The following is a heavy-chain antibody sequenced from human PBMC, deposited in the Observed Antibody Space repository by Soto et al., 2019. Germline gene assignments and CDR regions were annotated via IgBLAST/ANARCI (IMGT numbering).Heavy chain of an antibody. CDR3: ARHEATYYNFYGMDV. J-gene: IGHJ6*02. V-gene: IGHV5-51*01. CDR2: IHPGESDT. Sequence: WMRKMPGEGLEWMGSIHPGESDTRYSPSFQGQVPISADRSITTAYLQWSSLKASDTAMYYCARHEATYYNFYGMDVWGQGPTVTVSS.